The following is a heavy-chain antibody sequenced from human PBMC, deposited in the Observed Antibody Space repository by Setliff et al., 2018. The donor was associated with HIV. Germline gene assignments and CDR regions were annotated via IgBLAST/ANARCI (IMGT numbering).Heavy chain of an antibody. CDR2: IYYSGSS. D-gene: IGHD6-19*01. J-gene: IGHJ4*02. Sequence: SETLSLTCAVYGGSFSAYYWSWIRQPPGKGLEWIGYIYYSGSSKNTPSLKSRVTISVDTPKNEFSLKLSSMTAADTAVYYCARGIAVAGPYFDYWGQGTLVTVSS. CDR3: ARGIAVAGPYFDY. CDR1: GGSFSAYY. V-gene: IGHV4-59*01.